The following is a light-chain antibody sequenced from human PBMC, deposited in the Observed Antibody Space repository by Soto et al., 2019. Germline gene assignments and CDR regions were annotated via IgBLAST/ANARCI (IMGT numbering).Light chain of an antibody. CDR3: QQRASWPIT. J-gene: IGKJ5*01. CDR2: DAS. Sequence: EIVLTQSPDTLSLSPGERATLSCRASQSVGSYLAWYQQKPGQAPRLLIHDASYRATGIPARFSGSESGTDFTVRGGSLEPEDFAVYYCQQRASWPITFGQGTRLEIK. CDR1: QSVGSY. V-gene: IGKV3-11*01.